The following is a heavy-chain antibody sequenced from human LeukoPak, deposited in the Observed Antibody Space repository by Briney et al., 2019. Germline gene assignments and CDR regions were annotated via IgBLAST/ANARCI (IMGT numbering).Heavy chain of an antibody. CDR1: GFTFSSYW. Sequence: PGGSLRLSCAASGFTFSSYWMSWVRQAPGKGLEWVGRIKSKTDGGTTDYAAPVKGRFTISRDDSKNTLYLQMNSLKTEDTAVYYCTTDSPFEYCSGGSCYSMLPWGQGTLVTVSS. V-gene: IGHV3-15*01. CDR2: IKSKTDGGTT. CDR3: TTDSPFEYCSGGSCYSMLP. D-gene: IGHD2-15*01. J-gene: IGHJ5*02.